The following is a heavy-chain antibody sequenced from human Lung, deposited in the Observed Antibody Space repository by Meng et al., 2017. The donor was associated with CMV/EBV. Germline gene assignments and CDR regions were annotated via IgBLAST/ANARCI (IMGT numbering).Heavy chain of an antibody. Sequence: GGSXRLXCATSGFTFNDYGMHWVRQAPGKGLEWVAFIGYGGSNKYTAESVKGRFSISRDNSKKTLFLQMDSLRLEDTTVYYCAKGEPLVVPFLGMDVLGQGXTVTASS. CDR1: GFTFNDYG. V-gene: IGHV3-30*02. CDR3: AKGEPLVVPFLGMDV. CDR2: IGYGGSNK. D-gene: IGHD1-26*01. J-gene: IGHJ6*02.